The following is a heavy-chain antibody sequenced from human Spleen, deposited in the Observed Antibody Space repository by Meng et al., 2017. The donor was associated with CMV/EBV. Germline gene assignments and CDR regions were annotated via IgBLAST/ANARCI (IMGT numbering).Heavy chain of an antibody. Sequence: GGSLRLSCVVSGFTFRSYEMTWVRQAPGRGLEWISYIDHIGKDTYYADSVKGRFTISRDNAKNSLYLQMKSLRAEDTAVYYCARGDSYGQLLADYWGQGTLVTVSS. CDR3: ARGDSYGQLLADY. J-gene: IGHJ4*02. CDR1: GFTFRSYE. D-gene: IGHD5-18*01. CDR2: IDHIGKDT. V-gene: IGHV3-48*03.